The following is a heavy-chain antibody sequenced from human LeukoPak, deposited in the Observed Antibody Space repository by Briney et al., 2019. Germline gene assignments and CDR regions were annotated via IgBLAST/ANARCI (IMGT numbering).Heavy chain of an antibody. D-gene: IGHD2-2*02. V-gene: IGHV3-9*03. J-gene: IGHJ5*02. CDR3: AKADCSSTSCYIGT. Sequence: GRSLRLSCAASGFTFDDYAMHWVRQAPGKGLEWVSGISWNSGSIGYADSVKGRFTISRDNAKNSLYQQMNSLRAEDMALYYCAKADCSSTSCYIGTWGQGTLVTVSS. CDR1: GFTFDDYA. CDR2: ISWNSGSI.